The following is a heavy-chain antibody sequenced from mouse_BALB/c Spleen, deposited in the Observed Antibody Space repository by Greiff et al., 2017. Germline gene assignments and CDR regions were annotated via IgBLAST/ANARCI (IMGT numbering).Heavy chain of an antibody. CDR2: ISSGGSYT. Sequence: DVHLVESGGGLVKPGGSLKLSCAASGFTFSSYAMSWVRQSPEKRLEWVAEISSGGSYTYYPDTVTGRFTISRDNAKNTLYLEMSSLRSEDTAMYYCARGGKGYFDVWGAGTTVTVSS. J-gene: IGHJ1*01. CDR3: ARGGKGYFDV. D-gene: IGHD2-1*01. V-gene: IGHV5-9-4*01. CDR1: GFTFSSYA.